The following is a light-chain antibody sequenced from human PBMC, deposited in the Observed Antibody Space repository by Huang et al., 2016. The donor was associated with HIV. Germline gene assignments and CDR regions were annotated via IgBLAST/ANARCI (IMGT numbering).Light chain of an antibody. Sequence: EVVLTQSPVTLSLSPGEVATLSCRASQSVSRYLAWYQQKPGQAPSRLSFDTSKRDTDIPARFMGSGSGTDFTLTITSLEPEDFAVYYCQQRSNWPYTFGQGTKLDIK. CDR1: QSVSRY. J-gene: IGKJ2*01. CDR3: QQRSNWPYT. CDR2: DTS. V-gene: IGKV3-11*01.